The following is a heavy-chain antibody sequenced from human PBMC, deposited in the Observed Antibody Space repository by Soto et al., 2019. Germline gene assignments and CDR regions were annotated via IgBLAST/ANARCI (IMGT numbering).Heavy chain of an antibody. CDR1: GGSISSYY. Sequence: SETLSLTCTVSGGSISSYYWSWIRQPPGKGLEWIGYIYYSGSTNYNPSLKSRVTISVDTSKNQFSLKLSSVTAADTAVYYCARHGSAMATRTFDYWGQGTLVTVSS. CDR3: ARHGSAMATRTFDY. D-gene: IGHD5-18*01. V-gene: IGHV4-59*08. J-gene: IGHJ4*02. CDR2: IYYSGST.